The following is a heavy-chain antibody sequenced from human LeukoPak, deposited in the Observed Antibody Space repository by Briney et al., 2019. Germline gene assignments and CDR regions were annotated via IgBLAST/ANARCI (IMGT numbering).Heavy chain of an antibody. J-gene: IGHJ4*02. CDR3: AGYYDILTGYYPSFDY. V-gene: IGHV4-4*07. D-gene: IGHD3-9*01. Sequence: SETLSLTCTVSGGSISSYYWSWIRQPPGKGLEWIGRIYTSGSTNYNPSLKSRVTISVDTSKNQFSLKLSSVTAADTAVYYCAGYYDILTGYYPSFDYWGQGTLVTVSS. CDR1: GGSISSYY. CDR2: IYTSGST.